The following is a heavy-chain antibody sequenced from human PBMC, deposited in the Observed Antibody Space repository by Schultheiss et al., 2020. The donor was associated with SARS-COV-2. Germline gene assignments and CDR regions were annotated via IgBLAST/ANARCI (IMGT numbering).Heavy chain of an antibody. V-gene: IGHV3-23*01. Sequence: GGSLRLSCAASGFTFDDYAMHWVRQAPGKGLEWVSAISGSGGSTYYADSVKGRFTISRDNSKNTLYLQMNSLRAEDTAVYYCAKVPYCSSTSCYRYFDLWGRGTLVTVSS. J-gene: IGHJ2*01. CDR2: ISGSGGST. D-gene: IGHD2-2*02. CDR1: GFTFDDYA. CDR3: AKVPYCSSTSCYRYFDL.